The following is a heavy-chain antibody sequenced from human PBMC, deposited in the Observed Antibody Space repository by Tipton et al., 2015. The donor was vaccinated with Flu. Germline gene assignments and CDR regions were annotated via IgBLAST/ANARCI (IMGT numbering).Heavy chain of an antibody. V-gene: IGHV4-34*01. Sequence: LRLSCAVYGGSFSGYYWSWIRQPPGKGLEWIGEINHSGSTNYNPSLKSRVTISVDTSKNQFSLKLSSVTAADTAVYYCARDIKKESYYYYMDVWGKGTTVTVSS. J-gene: IGHJ6*03. CDR1: GGSFSGYY. CDR2: INHSGST. CDR3: ARDIKKESYYYYMDV. D-gene: IGHD2-15*01.